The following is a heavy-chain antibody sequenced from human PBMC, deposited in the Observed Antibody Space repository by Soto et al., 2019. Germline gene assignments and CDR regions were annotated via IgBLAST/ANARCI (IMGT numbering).Heavy chain of an antibody. CDR1: EFTFSRYA. CDR2: ISSSSSYI. D-gene: IGHD3-16*02. J-gene: IGHJ4*02. CDR3: ASTRSGQLRGFSF. Sequence: SGGSLRLSCAASEFTFSRYAMSWVRPAPGKGLEWVSSISSSSSYIYYGDSVKGRFTISRDNAKNSLYLQMNSLRAEDTAVYYCASTRSGQLRGFSFWGQGTLVTVSS. V-gene: IGHV3-21*01.